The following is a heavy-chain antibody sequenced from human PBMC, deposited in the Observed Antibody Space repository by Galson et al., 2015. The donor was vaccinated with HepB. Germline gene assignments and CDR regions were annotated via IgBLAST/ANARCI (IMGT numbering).Heavy chain of an antibody. CDR1: GFTFSSHA. CDR2: ISYDGVDK. V-gene: IGHV3-30*18. J-gene: IGHJ4*02. D-gene: IGHD6-19*01. CDR3: AKAEVPFSSGWDYYDY. Sequence: SLRLSCAVSGFTFSSHAMHWARQAPGEGLEWVANISYDGVDKYYADSVKGRFTISRDNAKNTLYLQMNRLKTEDTAVYYCAKAEVPFSSGWDYYDYWGQGTRVTFSS.